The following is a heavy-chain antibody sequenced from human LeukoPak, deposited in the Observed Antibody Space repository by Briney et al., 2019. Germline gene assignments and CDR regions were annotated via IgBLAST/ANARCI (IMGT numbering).Heavy chain of an antibody. CDR1: GGSISSYY. J-gene: IGHJ4*02. V-gene: IGHV4-59*01. D-gene: IGHD3-22*01. CDR3: ARDGGFTYYDSSGFDY. Sequence: SETLSLTCTVSGGSISSYYGSWIRQPPGKGLEWIGYIYYSGSTNYNLSLKSRVTISVDTSKNQFSLKLSSVTAADTAVYYCARDGGFTYYDSSGFDYWGQGTLVTVSS. CDR2: IYYSGST.